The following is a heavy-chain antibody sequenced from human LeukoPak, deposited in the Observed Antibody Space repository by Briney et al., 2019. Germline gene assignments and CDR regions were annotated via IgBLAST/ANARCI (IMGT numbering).Heavy chain of an antibody. V-gene: IGHV1-2*02. Sequence: ASVKVSCKASGYTFTGYYMHWVRQAPGQGLEWMGWINPNSGGTNYAQKFQGRVTMTRDTSISTAYMELSRLRSDDTAVYYCARRDSYYYGSGRFTYYFDYWGQGTLVTVSS. CDR3: ARRDSYYYGSGRFTYYFDY. CDR1: GYTFTGYY. D-gene: IGHD3-10*01. CDR2: INPNSGGT. J-gene: IGHJ4*02.